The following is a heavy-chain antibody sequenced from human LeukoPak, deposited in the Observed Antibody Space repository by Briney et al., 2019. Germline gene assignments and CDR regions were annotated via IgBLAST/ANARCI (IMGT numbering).Heavy chain of an antibody. CDR1: GFTFRSYS. CDR2: ISSSSSYI. D-gene: IGHD2-15*01. J-gene: IGHJ4*02. CDR3: ARDPNGGSYLSN. Sequence: GGSLRLSCAASGFTFRSYSMNWVRQAPGKGLEWVSSISSSSSYIYYADSVKGRFTISRDNAKNSLYLQMNSLRAEDTAVYYCARDPNGGSYLSNWGQGTLVTVSS. V-gene: IGHV3-21*01.